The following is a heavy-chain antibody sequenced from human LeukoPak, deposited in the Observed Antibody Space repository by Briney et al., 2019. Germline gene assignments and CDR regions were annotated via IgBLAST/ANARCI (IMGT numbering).Heavy chain of an antibody. V-gene: IGHV4-39*07. J-gene: IGHJ5*02. D-gene: IGHD3-22*01. CDR2: IYYSGST. CDR1: GGSISSSSYY. Sequence: PSETLSLTCTVSGGSISSSSYYWGWIRQPPGKGLEWIGSIYYSGSTYYNPSLKSRVTISVDTSKNQFSLKLSSVTAADTAVYYCARDANYDSSGYYSNWFDPWGQGTLVTVSS. CDR3: ARDANYDSSGYYSNWFDP.